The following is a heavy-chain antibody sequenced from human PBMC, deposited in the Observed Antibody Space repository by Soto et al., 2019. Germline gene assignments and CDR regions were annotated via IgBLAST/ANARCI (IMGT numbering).Heavy chain of an antibody. CDR2: ISSGSSII. CDR1: GFTFSSYG. Sequence: EVQLVESGGGLVQPGGSLTLSCAASGFTFSSYGLTWVRQAPGKGLEWVSYISSGSSIIYYADSVKGRFTISRDNAKNTLYLQMKSLRDEDTAVYYCARDLHYYAYWGQGTLVTVSS. V-gene: IGHV3-48*02. CDR3: ARDLHYYAY. D-gene: IGHD3-22*01. J-gene: IGHJ4*02.